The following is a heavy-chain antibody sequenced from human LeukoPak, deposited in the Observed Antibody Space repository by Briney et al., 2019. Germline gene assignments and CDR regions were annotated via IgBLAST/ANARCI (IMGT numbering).Heavy chain of an antibody. CDR3: ARVGIAARLPNSWFDP. V-gene: IGHV1-2*02. D-gene: IGHD6-6*01. Sequence: GASVKVSCKASGYTFTGYYMHWVRQAPGQGLEWMGWINPNSGGTNYAQKFQSRVTMTRDTSISTAYMELSRLRSDDTAVYYCARVGIAARLPNSWFDPWGQGTLVTVSS. CDR2: INPNSGGT. CDR1: GYTFTGYY. J-gene: IGHJ5*02.